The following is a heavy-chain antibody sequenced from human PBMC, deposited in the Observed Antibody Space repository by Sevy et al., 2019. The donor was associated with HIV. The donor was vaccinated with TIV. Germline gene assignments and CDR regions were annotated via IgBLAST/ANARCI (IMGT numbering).Heavy chain of an antibody. CDR3: AITVSWGGDCYFFDP. J-gene: IGHJ5*02. D-gene: IGHD2-21*02. Sequence: ASVKVSCKASGGSFRDYVITWVRQAPGQGLEWMAGIITISGTTNSAQKFQGRVTITADESTSTASMELSRLRSEDTAVYYCAITVSWGGDCYFFDPWGQGTLVTVSS. CDR2: IITISGTT. V-gene: IGHV1-69*13. CDR1: GGSFRDYV.